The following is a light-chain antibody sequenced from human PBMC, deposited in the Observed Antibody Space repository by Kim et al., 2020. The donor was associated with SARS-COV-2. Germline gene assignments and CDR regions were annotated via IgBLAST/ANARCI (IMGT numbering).Light chain of an antibody. V-gene: IGLV4-69*02. CDR2: VNSDGTH. CDR1: SGHSSYA. CDR3: QTWGTGNLI. Sequence: QPVLTQSPSASASLGASVKLTCTLSSGHSSYAIAWHQQQPEKGPRFLMNVNSDGTHSKGDGIPDRFSGSSSGAERYLTISSLQSDDEAKYYCQTWGTGNLIFGGGTMVTVL. J-gene: IGLJ2*01.